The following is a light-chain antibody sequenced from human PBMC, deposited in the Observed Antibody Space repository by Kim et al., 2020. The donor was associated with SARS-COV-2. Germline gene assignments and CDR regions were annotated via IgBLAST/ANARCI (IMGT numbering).Light chain of an antibody. V-gene: IGKV1-9*01. Sequence: YASRGARVTLTCRASKGISSFLAWFQQKPGKAPEHLIYAASTLQSGVPSRFSGSGSGTEYSLTLTGLQPEDFATYFCQQFQSYPYTFGQGTKLEI. J-gene: IGKJ2*01. CDR2: AAS. CDR3: QQFQSYPYT. CDR1: KGISSF.